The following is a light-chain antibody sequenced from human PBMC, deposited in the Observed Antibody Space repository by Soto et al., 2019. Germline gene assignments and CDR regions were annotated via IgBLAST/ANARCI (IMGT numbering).Light chain of an antibody. J-gene: IGLJ2*01. CDR3: ETWDSNTRV. V-gene: IGLV4-60*02. CDR2: LEGCGSY. Sequence: QSVLTQSSSASASLGSSVKLTCTLSSGHSSYIIAWHQQQPGKAPRYLMKLEGCGSYNKGSGVPDRFSGSSSGADRYLTISNLQFEDEANYYCETWDSNTRVFGGGTKLTVL. CDR1: SGHSSYI.